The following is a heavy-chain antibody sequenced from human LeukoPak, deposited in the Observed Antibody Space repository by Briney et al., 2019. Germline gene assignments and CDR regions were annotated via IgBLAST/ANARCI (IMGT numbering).Heavy chain of an antibody. CDR3: ARHEKSSGWYYDY. CDR1: GGSISNYY. D-gene: IGHD6-19*01. J-gene: IGHJ4*02. CDR2: IYYSGST. V-gene: IGHV4-59*08. Sequence: SETLSLTCTVSGGSISNYYWSWIRQPPGKGLEWIGYIYYSGSTNYNPSLKSRVTISVDTSKNQFSLKLSSVTAADTAVYYCARHEKSSGWYYDYWSQGTLVTVSS.